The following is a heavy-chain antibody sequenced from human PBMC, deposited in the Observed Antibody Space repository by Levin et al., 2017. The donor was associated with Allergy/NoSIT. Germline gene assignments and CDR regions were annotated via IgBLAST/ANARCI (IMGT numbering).Heavy chain of an antibody. V-gene: IGHV3-7*01. D-gene: IGHD3-16*02. Sequence: GGSLRLSCAASGFTFTTFWMTWARQAPGKGLEWVANIERDGSETHYVDSVKGRFTISRDNAKNSVYLQMNSLRVDDTAVYYCAREEGWGYHHGMDVWGQGTTVTVSS. CDR3: AREEGWGYHHGMDV. J-gene: IGHJ6*02. CDR1: GFTFTTFW. CDR2: IERDGSET.